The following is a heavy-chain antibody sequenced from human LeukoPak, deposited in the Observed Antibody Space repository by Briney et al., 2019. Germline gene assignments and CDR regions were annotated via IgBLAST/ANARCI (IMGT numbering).Heavy chain of an antibody. CDR1: GFTFSSYE. V-gene: IGHV3-33*08. CDR2: IWSDGSSK. CDR3: ARGRDQYSSSPHQS. Sequence: GGSLRLSCAASGFTFSSYEMNWVRQAPGKGLEWVAVIWSDGSSKFYADSVKGRFTISRDDSKNTLFLQMNILRADDTGVYYCARGRDQYSSSPHQSWGQGPLVTVSS. D-gene: IGHD6-6*01. J-gene: IGHJ4*02.